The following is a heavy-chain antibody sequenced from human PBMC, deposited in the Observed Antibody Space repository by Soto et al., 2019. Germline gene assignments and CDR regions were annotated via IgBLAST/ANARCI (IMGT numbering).Heavy chain of an antibody. Sequence: EVQLVESGGGLGQPGGSLRLSCAASGFTFSPFWMHWVRQVPGKGPVWVSRINSDGNSTSYADSVKGRCTISRDNAKNTLYLQMNSLRAEDTAVYYCARGSNHFDYWGQGTLVTVSS. D-gene: IGHD4-4*01. J-gene: IGHJ4*02. CDR2: INSDGNST. V-gene: IGHV3-74*01. CDR3: ARGSNHFDY. CDR1: GFTFSPFW.